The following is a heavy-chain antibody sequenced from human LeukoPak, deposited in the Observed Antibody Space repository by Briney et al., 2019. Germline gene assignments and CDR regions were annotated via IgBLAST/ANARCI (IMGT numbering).Heavy chain of an antibody. CDR3: ARDSEVDTAMVTFISPDY. CDR1: GFTFSSYG. D-gene: IGHD5-18*01. Sequence: PGGSLRLSCAASGFTFSSYGMHWVRQAPGKGLEWVAVTWYDGSNKYYADSVKGRFTISRDNSKNTLYLQMNSLRAEDTAVYYCARDSEVDTAMVTFISPDYWGQGTLVTVSS. J-gene: IGHJ4*02. V-gene: IGHV3-33*01. CDR2: TWYDGSNK.